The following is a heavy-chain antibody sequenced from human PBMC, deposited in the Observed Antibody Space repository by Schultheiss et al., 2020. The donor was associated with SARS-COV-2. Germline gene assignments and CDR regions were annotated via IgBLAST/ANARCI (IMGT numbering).Heavy chain of an antibody. CDR3: ARGRFGYCSSTTCNRYFDY. V-gene: IGHV4-38-2*01. CDR1: GYSISSGYY. CDR2: IYHSGST. Sequence: SETLSLTCAVSGYSISSGYYWGWIRQPPGKGLEWIGSIYHSGSTYYNPSLKSRVTISVDTSKNQFSLKLSSVTAADTAVYYCARGRFGYCSSTTCNRYFDYWGQGTLVTVSS. J-gene: IGHJ4*02. D-gene: IGHD2-2*02.